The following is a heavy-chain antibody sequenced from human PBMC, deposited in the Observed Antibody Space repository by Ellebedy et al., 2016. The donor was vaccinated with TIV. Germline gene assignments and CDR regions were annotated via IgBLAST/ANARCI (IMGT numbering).Heavy chain of an antibody. CDR2: IQQDGSEK. Sequence: GESLKIYCAASGFSFSIYWMSWVRQAPGKGLECVANIQQDGSEKSYVDSVKGRFTISRDNAKNSLYLQMNSLRAEDTAVYYCSRHTEYALDYWGQGALVTVSS. J-gene: IGHJ4*02. CDR3: SRHTEYALDY. CDR1: GFSFSIYW. V-gene: IGHV3-7*01. D-gene: IGHD2-2*01.